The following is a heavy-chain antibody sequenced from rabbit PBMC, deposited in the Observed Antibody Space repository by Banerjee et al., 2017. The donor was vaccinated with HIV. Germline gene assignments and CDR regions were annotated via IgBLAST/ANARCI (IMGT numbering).Heavy chain of an antibody. V-gene: IGHV1S45*01. J-gene: IGHJ4*01. CDR2: IDVGGVGST. CDR1: GFSLNNNYV. CDR3: ARDRTAGNPYVFRL. D-gene: IGHD4-2*01. Sequence: QEQLVESGGGLVQPEGSLTLTCTASGFSLNNNYVMCWVRQAPGKGLEWIACIDVGGVGSTDYATWAKGRFTISKTSSTTVTLQMTSLTAADTATYFCARDRTAGNPYVFRLWGPGTLVTVS.